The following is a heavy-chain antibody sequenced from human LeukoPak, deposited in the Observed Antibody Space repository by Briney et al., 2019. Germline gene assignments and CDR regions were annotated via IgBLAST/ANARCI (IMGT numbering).Heavy chain of an antibody. CDR1: GYTFTSYG. CDR3: ARDSFVVGATFYYYGMDV. D-gene: IGHD1-26*01. CDR2: ISAYNGNT. J-gene: IGHJ6*02. Sequence: SVKVSCKASGYTFTSYGISWVRQAPGQGLEWMGWISAYNGNTNYAQKLQGRVTKTTDTSTSTAYMELRSLRSDDTAVYYCARDSFVVGATFYYYGMDVWGQGTTVTVSS. V-gene: IGHV1-18*01.